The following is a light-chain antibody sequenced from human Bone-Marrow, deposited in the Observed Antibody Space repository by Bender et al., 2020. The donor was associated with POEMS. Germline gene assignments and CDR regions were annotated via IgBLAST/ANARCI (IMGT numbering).Light chain of an antibody. CDR1: SSDVGTYDL. V-gene: IGLV2-23*02. CDR2: EVN. J-gene: IGLJ1*01. CDR3: CSFAGSSGFV. Sequence: QSALTQPASVSGSPGQSITISCTGTSSDVGTYDLVSWYHQSPGKAPKLLISEVNKRPSGVSDRFSGSKSGNTASLTISGLQAEDEADYHCCSFAGSSGFVFGTGTKVTVL.